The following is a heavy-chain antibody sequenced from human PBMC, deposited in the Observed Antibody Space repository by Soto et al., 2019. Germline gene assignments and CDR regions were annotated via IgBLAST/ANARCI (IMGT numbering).Heavy chain of an antibody. CDR1: GFTFISYG. CDR2: IWYDGSNK. J-gene: IGHJ6*03. D-gene: IGHD3-16*02. Sequence: PGGSLRLSCSTSGFTFISYGMHWVRKAPCKGLEWVAVIWYDGSNKYYADSVKGRFTISRDNSKNTLYLQMNSLRAEDTAVYYCARDSIYYDYIWGSYRHYYYYMDVWGKGT. CDR3: ARDSIYYDYIWGSYRHYYYYMDV. V-gene: IGHV3-33*01.